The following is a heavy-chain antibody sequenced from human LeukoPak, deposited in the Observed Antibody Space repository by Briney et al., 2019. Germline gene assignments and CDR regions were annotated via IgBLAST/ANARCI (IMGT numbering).Heavy chain of an antibody. CDR2: ISYDASNK. D-gene: IGHD5-24*01. CDR1: GFTFTSYA. J-gene: IGHJ6*03. V-gene: IGHV3-30*04. Sequence: GGSLRLSCTASGFTFTSYAMHWVRQAPGKGLEWVAVISYDASNKYYADSVKGRFTLSRDTSKITVYLQMNNLRADDTAVYYCAKSGRGGYNDNYFHMDVWGKGTTVTVSS. CDR3: AKSGRGGYNDNYFHMDV.